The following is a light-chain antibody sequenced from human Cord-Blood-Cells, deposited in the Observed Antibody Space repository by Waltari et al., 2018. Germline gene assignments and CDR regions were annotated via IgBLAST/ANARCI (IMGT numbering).Light chain of an antibody. V-gene: IGLV2-23*01. J-gene: IGLJ2*01. CDR3: CSYAGSSTHVV. Sequence: QSALTQPASVSGSPGQSITISCTGTSSDVGSYNFVSWYQQHPGKAPNHMIYEGSKRPSGVSNRFSGSKSGNTASLTISGLQAEDEADYYCCSYAGSSTHVVFGGGTKLTVL. CDR2: EGS. CDR1: SSDVGSYNF.